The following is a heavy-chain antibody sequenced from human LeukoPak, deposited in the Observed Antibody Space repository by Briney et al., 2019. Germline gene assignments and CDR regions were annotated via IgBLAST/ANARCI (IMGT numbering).Heavy chain of an antibody. Sequence: SETLSLTYTVSGVSVGSGAYYWNWIRQFPGRGLEWIGYIYHYGTTYPNPSLKSRLTISVDRSKNQFSLSLSSVTAADTAMYFCARGPRSTYYFDSWGQGTLVTVSS. CDR1: GVSVGSGAYY. CDR2: IYHYGTT. D-gene: IGHD2-2*01. V-gene: IGHV4-30-2*06. J-gene: IGHJ4*02. CDR3: ARGPRSTYYFDS.